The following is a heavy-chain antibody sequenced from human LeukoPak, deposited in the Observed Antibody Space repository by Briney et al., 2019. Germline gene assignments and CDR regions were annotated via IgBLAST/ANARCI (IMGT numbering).Heavy chain of an antibody. J-gene: IGHJ3*02. CDR2: IWYDGSNK. CDR1: GFTFSSYG. Sequence: PGGSLRLSCAASGFTFSSYGVHWVRQAPGKGLEWVAVIWYDGSNKYYADSVKGRFTISRDNSKNTLYLQMNSLRAEDTAVYYCARWPVTEQEGDYGAFDIWGQGTMVTVSS. V-gene: IGHV3-33*01. CDR3: ARWPVTEQEGDYGAFDI. D-gene: IGHD4-17*01.